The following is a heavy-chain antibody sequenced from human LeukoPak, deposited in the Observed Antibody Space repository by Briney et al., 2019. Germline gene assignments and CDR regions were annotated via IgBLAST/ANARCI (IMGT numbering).Heavy chain of an antibody. Sequence: SETLSLTCTVSGGSISSYYWSWIRQPPGKGLEWIGYIYYSGSTNYNPSLKSRVTISVDTSKNQFSLKLSSVTAADTAVYYCARSYDILTGYYTFDYWGQGTLVTVSS. CDR1: GGSISSYY. V-gene: IGHV4-59*01. J-gene: IGHJ4*02. CDR2: IYYSGST. CDR3: ARSYDILTGYYTFDY. D-gene: IGHD3-9*01.